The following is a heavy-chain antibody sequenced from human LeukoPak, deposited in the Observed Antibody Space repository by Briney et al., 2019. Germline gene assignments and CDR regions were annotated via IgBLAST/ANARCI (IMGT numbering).Heavy chain of an antibody. CDR1: GFTFSSYW. CDR2: IKQDGSEK. CDR3: ARVYHSSSGRAIDY. V-gene: IGHV3-7*01. Sequence: GGSLRLSCAASGFTFSSYWMSWVRQAPGKGLEWVANIKQDGSEKYYVDSVKGRFTISRDNAKNSLYLQVNSPRAEDTAVYYCARVYHSSSGRAIDYWGQGTLVTVSS. D-gene: IGHD6-6*01. J-gene: IGHJ4*02.